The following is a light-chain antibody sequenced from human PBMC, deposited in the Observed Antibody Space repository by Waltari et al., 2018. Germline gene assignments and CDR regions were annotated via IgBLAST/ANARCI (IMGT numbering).Light chain of an antibody. Sequence: SYVLTQPPSVSVAPGKTARITCGGNNIGSKSVHWYQQKPGQAPGLVIYYDSDRPSGIPERFSGSNSGNTATLTISRVEAGDEADYYCQVWDSSSDLGVFGGGTKLTVL. CDR2: YDS. J-gene: IGLJ3*02. CDR1: NIGSKS. V-gene: IGLV3-21*04. CDR3: QVWDSSSDLGV.